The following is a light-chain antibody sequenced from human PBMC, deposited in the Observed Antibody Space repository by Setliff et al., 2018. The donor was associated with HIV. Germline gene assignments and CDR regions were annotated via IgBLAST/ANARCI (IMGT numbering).Light chain of an antibody. CDR2: DVN. CDR1: SSDVGAYNY. V-gene: IGLV2-23*02. J-gene: IGLJ1*01. Sequence: QSVLTQPASVSGSPGQAITISCSGTSSDVGAYNYVSWYQQHPGKAPKVMIYDVNKWPSGVSNRFSGSKSGNTASLTTSGLQAEDEADYYCCSYVNSGIYVFGTGTKVTVL. CDR3: CSYVNSGIYV.